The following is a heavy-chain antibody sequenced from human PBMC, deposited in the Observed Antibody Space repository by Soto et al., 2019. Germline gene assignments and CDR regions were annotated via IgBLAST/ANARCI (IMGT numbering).Heavy chain of an antibody. V-gene: IGHV1-69*15. J-gene: IGHJ5*02. CDR3: AKDGGREGYFGNWFDP. Sequence: QVQLVQSGAEVKKPGSSVKVSCKASGGTFSNYAITWVRQAPGQGREWLGRIIPIFGTTDYAQKFQGSVSIPAAESTTTAYMELSSLRSDDTAVYYCAKDGGREGYFGNWFDPWGQGTLGSVSS. CDR2: IIPIFGTT. CDR1: GGTFSNYA. D-gene: IGHD2-15*01.